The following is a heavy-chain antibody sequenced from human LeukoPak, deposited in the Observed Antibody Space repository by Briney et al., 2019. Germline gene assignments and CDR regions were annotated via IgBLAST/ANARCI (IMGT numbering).Heavy chain of an antibody. D-gene: IGHD3-22*01. CDR3: ARGDSSGYYWFDS. CDR2: IYYSGST. V-gene: IGHV4-59*01. CDR1: GGSISSYY. Sequence: SETLSLTCTVSGGSISSYYWSWIRQPPGKGLEWIGYIYYSGSTNYNPSLKSRVTISVDTSKNQFSLKLSSVTAADTAVYYCARGDSSGYYWFDSWGQGTLVTVSS. J-gene: IGHJ5*01.